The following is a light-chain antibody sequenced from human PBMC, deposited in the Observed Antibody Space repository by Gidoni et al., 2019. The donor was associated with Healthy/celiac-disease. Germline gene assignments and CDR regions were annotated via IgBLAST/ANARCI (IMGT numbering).Light chain of an antibody. CDR3: QKYNSAPLT. CDR2: AAS. J-gene: IGKJ4*01. Sequence: DIQMTQSPSSLSASVGDRVTITCRASQGISNYLAWYQQKPGKVPKLLIYAASTLQSGVPSRFRGRGSGTDFTLTILSLHPEDVATYYCQKYNSAPLTFGGGTKVEIK. V-gene: IGKV1-27*01. CDR1: QGISNY.